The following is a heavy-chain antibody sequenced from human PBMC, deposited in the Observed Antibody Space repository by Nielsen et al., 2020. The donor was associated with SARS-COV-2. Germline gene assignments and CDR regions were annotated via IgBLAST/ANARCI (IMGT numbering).Heavy chain of an antibody. J-gene: IGHJ4*02. Sequence: WIRQPPGKGLEWVGFIRSKAYGGTTEYAASVKGRFTISRDDSKSIAYLQMNSLKTEDTAVYYCTTVGFLEWLLGEDYWGQGTLVTVSS. D-gene: IGHD3-3*01. V-gene: IGHV3-49*02. CDR2: IRSKAYGGTT. CDR3: TTVGFLEWLLGEDY.